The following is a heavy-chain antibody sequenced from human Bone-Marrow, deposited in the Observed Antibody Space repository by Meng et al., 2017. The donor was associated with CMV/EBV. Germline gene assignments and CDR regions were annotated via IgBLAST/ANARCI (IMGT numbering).Heavy chain of an antibody. CDR2: IYSGGST. J-gene: IGHJ4*02. CDR3: ARVAWELLFDY. V-gene: IGHV3-66*02. CDR1: GFTVSSNY. D-gene: IGHD1-26*01. Sequence: GESLKISCAASGFTVSSNYMSWVRQAPGKGLERVSVIYSGGSTYYADSVKGRFTISRDNSKNTLYLQMNSLRAEDTAVYYCARVAWELLFDYWGQGTLVTVSS.